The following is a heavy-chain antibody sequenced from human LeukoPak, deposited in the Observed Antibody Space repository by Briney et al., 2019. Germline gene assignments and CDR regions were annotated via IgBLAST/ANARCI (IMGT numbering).Heavy chain of an antibody. V-gene: IGHV5-51*01. CDR1: GYRFTSYW. J-gene: IGHJ6*03. Sequence: GESLKISCQGSGYRFTSYWIGWVRQMPGTGLEGMGIIYPGDSDTRYSPSFQGQVTISADKSISTAYLQWSSLKASDTAMYYCARRITIFGVVSDYYYMDVWGKGTTVTVSS. CDR3: ARRITIFGVVSDYYYMDV. CDR2: IYPGDSDT. D-gene: IGHD3-3*01.